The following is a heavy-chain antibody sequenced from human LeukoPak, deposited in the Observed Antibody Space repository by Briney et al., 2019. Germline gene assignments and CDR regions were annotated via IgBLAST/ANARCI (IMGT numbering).Heavy chain of an antibody. CDR2: ISGYNGDT. J-gene: IGHJ3*02. CDR3: ARGGVRYYYDSSRPDAFDM. Sequence: ASVKVSCKASGYTFTSYGISWVRQAPGQGLEWMGWISGYNGDTHYSQKIQGRVTMTTDTSTTTAYMELRSLRSDDTAVYYCARGGVRYYYDSSRPDAFDMWGQGTMVTVSS. D-gene: IGHD3-22*01. CDR1: GYTFTSYG. V-gene: IGHV1-18*01.